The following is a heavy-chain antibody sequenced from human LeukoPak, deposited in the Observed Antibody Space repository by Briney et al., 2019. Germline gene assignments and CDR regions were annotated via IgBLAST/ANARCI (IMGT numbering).Heavy chain of an antibody. CDR2: ISGGGGST. Sequence: GGSLRLSYAVSVFTFTSYFMNWVRQAPGKGLEWFSTISGGGGSTYYADSVKGRFTISRDNSKNTLYLQVNSLRAEDTAVYYCAKGGKWDVTPFDYWGQGTLVTVSS. V-gene: IGHV3-23*01. D-gene: IGHD1-26*01. CDR1: VFTFTSYF. CDR3: AKGGKWDVTPFDY. J-gene: IGHJ4*02.